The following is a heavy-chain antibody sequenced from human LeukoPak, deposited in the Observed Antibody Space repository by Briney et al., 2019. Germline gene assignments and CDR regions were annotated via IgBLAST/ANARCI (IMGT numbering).Heavy chain of an antibody. CDR2: IYYSGST. Sequence: SETLSLTCTVSGGSISSYYWSWLRQPPGKGLEWIGYIYYSGSTNYNPSLKSRVTISVDTSKNQFSLKLSSVTAADTAVYYCARDLTMVRGVSYYYYGMDVWGQGTTVTVSS. CDR1: GGSISSYY. J-gene: IGHJ6*02. V-gene: IGHV4-59*01. CDR3: ARDLTMVRGVSYYYYGMDV. D-gene: IGHD3-10*01.